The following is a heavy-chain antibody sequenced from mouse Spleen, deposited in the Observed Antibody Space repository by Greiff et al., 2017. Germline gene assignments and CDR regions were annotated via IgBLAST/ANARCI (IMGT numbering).Heavy chain of an antibody. CDR3: ATYGYDGAYFDV. D-gene: IGHD2-2*01. J-gene: IGHJ1*01. V-gene: IGHV2-6*01. Sequence: QVQLQQSGPGLVAPSQSLSITCTVSGFSLTSYGVDWVRQSPGKGLEWLGVIWGGGSTNYNSALKSRLSISKDNSKSQVFLKMNSLQTDDTAMYYCATYGYDGAYFDVWGAGTTVTVSS. CDR1: GFSLTSYG. CDR2: IWGGGST.